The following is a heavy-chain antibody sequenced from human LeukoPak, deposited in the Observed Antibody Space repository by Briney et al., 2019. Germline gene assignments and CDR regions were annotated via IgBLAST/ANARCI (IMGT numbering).Heavy chain of an antibody. V-gene: IGHV4-39*01. CDR3: ARLVGSSWYHEVLLGRDY. J-gene: IGHJ4*02. CDR2: FSYSGST. D-gene: IGHD6-13*01. CDR1: GFSLSTSGVG. Sequence: LVNPTQTLTLTCTFSGFSLSTSGVGVGWIRQPPGKGLEWLGSFSYSGSTYYKPSLKSRVTISVDTSKNQFSLKLSSMTAADTAVYYCARLVGSSWYHEVLLGRDYWGQGTLVTVSS.